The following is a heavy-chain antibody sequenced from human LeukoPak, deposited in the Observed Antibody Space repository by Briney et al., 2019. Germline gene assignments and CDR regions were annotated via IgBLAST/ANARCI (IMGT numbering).Heavy chain of an antibody. D-gene: IGHD4-23*01. Sequence: SETLSLTCTVSGGSISSSQWWSWVRQPPGKGLEWIGEIYHSGSTNYNPSLKSRVTISVDKSKNQFSLKLSSVTAADTAVYYCARAVTTVDDAFDIWGQGTMVTVSS. CDR3: ARAVTTVDDAFDI. J-gene: IGHJ3*02. CDR1: GGSISSSQW. CDR2: IYHSGST. V-gene: IGHV4-4*02.